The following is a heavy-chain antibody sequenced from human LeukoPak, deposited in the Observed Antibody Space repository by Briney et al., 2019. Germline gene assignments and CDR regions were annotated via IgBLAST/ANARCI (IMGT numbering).Heavy chain of an antibody. Sequence: GGSLRLSCAAFGFTFSSYAMHWVRQAPGKGLEWVAVISYDGSNKYYADSVKGRFTISRDNSKNTLYLQMNSLRAEDTAVYYCARDMIDDFWSGYFSPTNYFDYWGQGTLVTVSS. CDR1: GFTFSSYA. J-gene: IGHJ4*02. CDR3: ARDMIDDFWSGYFSPTNYFDY. D-gene: IGHD3-3*01. V-gene: IGHV3-30-3*01. CDR2: ISYDGSNK.